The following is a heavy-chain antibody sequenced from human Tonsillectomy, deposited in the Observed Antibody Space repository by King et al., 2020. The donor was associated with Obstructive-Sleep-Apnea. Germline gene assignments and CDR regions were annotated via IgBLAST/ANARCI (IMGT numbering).Heavy chain of an antibody. D-gene: IGHD6-19*01. CDR1: GFSLSTSGVG. Sequence: ITLKESGPSLVKPTQTLTLTCTFSGFSLSTSGVGVGWIRQAPGKALEWLALIYWDDDMRYSPSLKGRLTFTKETSDDQVFLTMTNIDPVDTATYYCTHRSSGGPSGFDSWGQGTLVTVSS. CDR2: IYWDDDM. J-gene: IGHJ4*02. CDR3: THRSSGGPSGFDS. V-gene: IGHV2-5*02.